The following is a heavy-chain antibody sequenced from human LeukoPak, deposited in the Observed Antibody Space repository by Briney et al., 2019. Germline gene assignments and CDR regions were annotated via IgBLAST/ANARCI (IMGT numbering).Heavy chain of an antibody. CDR2: IYYSGTT. CDR1: GASVSSSY. Sequence: SETLSLTCTVSGASVSSSYWSWIRQPPGKGLEWIGYIYYSGTTKYNPSLKSRVTISVDTSKNQFSLKVNSVAAADTAVYYCARGQPQRYSSGWYVNWFDPWGQGTLVTVSS. CDR3: ARGQPQRYSSGWYVNWFDP. J-gene: IGHJ5*02. V-gene: IGHV4-59*02. D-gene: IGHD6-19*01.